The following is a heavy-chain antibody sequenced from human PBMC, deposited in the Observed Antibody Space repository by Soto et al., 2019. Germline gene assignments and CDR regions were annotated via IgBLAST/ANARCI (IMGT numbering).Heavy chain of an antibody. V-gene: IGHV4-39*01. CDR3: ARLVGSYYSPAVRGSDY. CDR1: GGSISSSSYY. Sequence: SETLSLTCTVSGGSISSSSYYWGWIRQPPGKGLEWIGSIYYSGSTYYNPSLKSRVTISVDTSKNQFSLKLSSVTAADTAVYYCARLVGSYYSPAVRGSDYWGQGTLVTVSS. D-gene: IGHD1-26*01. J-gene: IGHJ4*02. CDR2: IYYSGST.